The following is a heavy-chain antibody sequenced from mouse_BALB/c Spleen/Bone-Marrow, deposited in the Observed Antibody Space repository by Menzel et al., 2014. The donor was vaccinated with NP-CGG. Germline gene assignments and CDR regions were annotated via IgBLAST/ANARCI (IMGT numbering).Heavy chain of an antibody. CDR3: TRGGNWEDFDY. Sequence: EVQLQQSGGGLVQPGGSRKLSCAASGFTFSSFGMHWVRQAPEKGLEWVAYISSGSSTIFDADTVKGRFTIYRDKPKNSLLLQRTSLRSEDTAIYYCTRGGNWEDFDYWGQGTTLTVSS. D-gene: IGHD4-1*01. CDR2: ISSGSSTI. V-gene: IGHV5-17*02. J-gene: IGHJ2*01. CDR1: GFTFSSFG.